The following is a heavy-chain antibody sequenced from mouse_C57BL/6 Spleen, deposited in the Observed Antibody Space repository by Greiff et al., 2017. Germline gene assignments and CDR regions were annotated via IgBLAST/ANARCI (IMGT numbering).Heavy chain of an antibody. CDR2: IDPSDSYT. V-gene: IGHV1-50*01. D-gene: IGHD1-1*01. Sequence: QVQLKQPGAELVKPGASVKLSCKASGYTFTSYWMQWVKQRPGQGLEWIGEIDPSDSYTNYNQKFKGKATLTVDTSSSTAYMQLSSLTSEDSAVYYCASAPTTVVAKGAMDYWGQGTSVTVSS. CDR1: GYTFTSYW. J-gene: IGHJ4*01. CDR3: ASAPTTVVAKGAMDY.